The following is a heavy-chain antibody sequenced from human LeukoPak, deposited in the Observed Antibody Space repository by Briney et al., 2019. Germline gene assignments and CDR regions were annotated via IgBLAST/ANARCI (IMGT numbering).Heavy chain of an antibody. J-gene: IGHJ4*02. CDR1: GYTFTSYY. CDR2: INPSGGST. D-gene: IGHD6-19*01. V-gene: IGHV1-46*01. CDR3: ARDVTSGEQWSPSYYFDY. Sequence: ASVKVSCKASGYTFTSYYMHWVRQAPGQGLEWMGIINPSGGSTSYAQKFQGRVTMTRDTSTSTVYMELSSLRSEDTAVYYCARDVTSGEQWSPSYYFDYWGQGTLVTVSS.